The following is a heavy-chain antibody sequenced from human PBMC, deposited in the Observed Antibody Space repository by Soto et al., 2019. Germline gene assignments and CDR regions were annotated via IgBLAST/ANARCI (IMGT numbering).Heavy chain of an antibody. CDR2: ISGSGGST. CDR1: GFTFSSYA. CDR3: AKDPKIGGYLLSGMDV. J-gene: IGHJ6*02. D-gene: IGHD3-22*01. V-gene: IGHV3-23*01. Sequence: EVQLLESGGGLVQPGGSLRLSCAASGFTFSSYAMSWVRQAPGKGLEWVSAISGSGGSTYYADSVKGRFTISRDNSKNTLYLQMNSMRAEDTAVYYCAKDPKIGGYLLSGMDVWGQGTTVTVS.